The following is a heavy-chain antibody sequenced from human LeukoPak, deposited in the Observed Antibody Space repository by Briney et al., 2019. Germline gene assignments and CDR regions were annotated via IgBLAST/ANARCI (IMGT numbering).Heavy chain of an antibody. J-gene: IGHJ4*02. CDR1: GGTFSSYA. Sequence: GASVKVSCKASGGTFSSYAISWVRQAPGQGLEWMGRVIPILGIANYAQKFQGRVTITADKSTSTAYMELSSLRSEDTAVYYCARDPSSIAALDYWGQGTLVTVSS. CDR2: VIPILGIA. D-gene: IGHD6-6*01. V-gene: IGHV1-69*04. CDR3: ARDPSSIAALDY.